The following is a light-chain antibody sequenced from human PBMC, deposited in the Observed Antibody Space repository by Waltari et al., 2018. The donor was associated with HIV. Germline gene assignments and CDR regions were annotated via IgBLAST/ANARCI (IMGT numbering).Light chain of an antibody. Sequence: SVLTQPPSASGTLGQRVTIPCPGSNSIVGSKYVYWYQQVPGTAPKQLIYSNDQRRSGVPDRFSASKSGASASLSISGLRSEDEADYYCVAWDDSLSGFAFGTGTKVTVL. CDR3: VAWDDSLSGFA. CDR1: NSIVGSKY. V-gene: IGLV1-47*02. J-gene: IGLJ1*01. CDR2: SND.